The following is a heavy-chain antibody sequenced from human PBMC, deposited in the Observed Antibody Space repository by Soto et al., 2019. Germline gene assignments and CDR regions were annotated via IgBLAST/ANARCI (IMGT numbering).Heavy chain of an antibody. V-gene: IGHV1-69*01. CDR2: IIPIFGTA. Sequence: QVQLVQSGAEVKKPGSSVKVSCKASGGTFSSYAISWVRQAPGQGLEWMGGIIPIFGTANYAQKFQGRVTITADESTSTAYMELSSLRSEDTAVYYCARGHCSSNSCPFYYYYGMDVWGQGTTVTVSS. CDR3: ARGHCSSNSCPFYYYYGMDV. CDR1: GGTFSSYA. D-gene: IGHD2-2*01. J-gene: IGHJ6*02.